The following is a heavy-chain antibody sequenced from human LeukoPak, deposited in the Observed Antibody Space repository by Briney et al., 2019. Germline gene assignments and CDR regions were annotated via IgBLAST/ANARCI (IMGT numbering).Heavy chain of an antibody. Sequence: GESLSISCKGSGYSFTSFWISWVRQMPGKGLGWMGRIDPSDSYTNYSPSFQGHVTISADKPISTAYLQWSSLKASDTAMYYCARLQIIEYCSSTSCYYYYGMYVWGKGTTVSVSS. V-gene: IGHV5-10-1*01. CDR3: ARLQIIEYCSSTSCYYYYGMYV. CDR2: IDPSDSYT. J-gene: IGHJ6*04. CDR1: GYSFTSFW. D-gene: IGHD2-2*01.